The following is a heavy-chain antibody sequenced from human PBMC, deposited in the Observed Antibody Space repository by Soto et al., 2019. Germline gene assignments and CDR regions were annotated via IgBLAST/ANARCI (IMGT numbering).Heavy chain of an antibody. V-gene: IGHV4-39*01. J-gene: IGHJ3*02. D-gene: IGHD3-3*01. CDR3: ARISNFDFWSGPDAFDI. CDR2: IYYSGST. Sequence: SETLSLTYSVSGDSFSSNNYYWGWIRQPPGKGLEWIGNIYYSGSTYYNPSLKSRVTISVDTSKNHFSLWLSSVTAADTAVYFCARISNFDFWSGPDAFDIWGQGTMVTVSS. CDR1: GDSFSSNNYY.